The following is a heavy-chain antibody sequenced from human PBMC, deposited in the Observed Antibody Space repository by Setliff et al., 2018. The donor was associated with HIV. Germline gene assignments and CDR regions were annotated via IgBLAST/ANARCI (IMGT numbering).Heavy chain of an antibody. D-gene: IGHD2-2*01. CDR2: IYYNGNT. Sequence: SETLSLTCTVSGGSISSYYWSWIRQPPGKGLEWIGYIYYNGNTNYNPSLKSRVTISVDTSKNQFSLKMSSVTAADTAVYYCARHTISTSDFDYWGQGTLVTVSS. CDR3: ARHTISTSDFDY. J-gene: IGHJ4*02. V-gene: IGHV4-59*08. CDR1: GGSISSYY.